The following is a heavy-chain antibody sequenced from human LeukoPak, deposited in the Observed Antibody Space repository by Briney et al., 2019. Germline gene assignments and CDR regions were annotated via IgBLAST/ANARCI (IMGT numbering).Heavy chain of an antibody. Sequence: SETLSLTCTVSGDSISSGDYYWSWIRQPAGKGLEWIGRISSSGSTNYNPSLKSRVTISVDTSKNQFSLKLSSVTAADTAVYYCARTIAARRRFDPWGQGTLVTVSS. J-gene: IGHJ5*02. CDR3: ARTIAARRRFDP. CDR1: GDSISSGDYY. D-gene: IGHD6-6*01. CDR2: ISSSGST. V-gene: IGHV4-61*02.